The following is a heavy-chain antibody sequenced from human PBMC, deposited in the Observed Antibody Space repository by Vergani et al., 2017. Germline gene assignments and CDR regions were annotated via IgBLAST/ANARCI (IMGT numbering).Heavy chain of an antibody. J-gene: IGHJ5*01. CDR2: IKSDGSIT. D-gene: IGHD3-9*01. Sequence: EVQLVESGGGLIHPGGSLRLSCEGSGFSFSGYWMHWVRQSPEKGLVWVSRIKSDGSITAYADSVKGRFTISRDNAQNTLYLQMNSLRVEDTGVYYCARARCIETCYMSNWLDSWGQGTLVTVSS. CDR3: ARARCIETCYMSNWLDS. V-gene: IGHV3-74*03. CDR1: GFSFSGYW.